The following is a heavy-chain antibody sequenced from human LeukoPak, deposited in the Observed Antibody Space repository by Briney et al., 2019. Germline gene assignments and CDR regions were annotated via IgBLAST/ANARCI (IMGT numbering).Heavy chain of an antibody. V-gene: IGHV5-51*01. J-gene: IGHJ3*02. D-gene: IGHD2/OR15-2a*01. CDR2: IYPGDSET. CDR3: ARQQYLAFDI. CDR1: GYSFTTYW. Sequence: GESLKISCKGSGYSFTTYWIAWLRLMPGKGLEWMGIIYPGDSETRYSTSFQGQVTISADKSISIAYLQWSSLKASDTAIYYCARQQYLAFDIWGQGTMVTVSS.